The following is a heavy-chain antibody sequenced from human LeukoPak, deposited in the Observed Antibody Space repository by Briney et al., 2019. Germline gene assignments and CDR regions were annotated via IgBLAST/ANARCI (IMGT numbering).Heavy chain of an antibody. CDR1: GFTFSSYA. D-gene: IGHD4-23*01. V-gene: IGHV3-48*01. CDR3: VPQKGYGGNPLDY. J-gene: IGHJ4*02. CDR2: ISSDGSTI. Sequence: PGGSLRLSCAASGFTFSSYAMNWVRHAPGKGLEWLSYISSDGSTIYYADSVKGRITISRDNARNSLYLQMNSLRAEDTAVYYCVPQKGYGGNPLDYWGQGTLVTVSA.